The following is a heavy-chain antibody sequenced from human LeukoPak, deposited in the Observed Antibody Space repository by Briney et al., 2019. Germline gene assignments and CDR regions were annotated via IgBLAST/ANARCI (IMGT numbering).Heavy chain of an antibody. CDR2: ISWNSGSM. Sequence: GGSLRLSCAASGFIFDDYAVHWVRQAPGKGLEWVSGISWNSGSMEYADSVKGRFTISRDNAKNSLYLQMNSLRAEDTAVYYCGRNLAADIDSWGQGTLVTVSS. CDR1: GFIFDDYA. V-gene: IGHV3-9*01. J-gene: IGHJ4*02. D-gene: IGHD6-13*01. CDR3: GRNLAADIDS.